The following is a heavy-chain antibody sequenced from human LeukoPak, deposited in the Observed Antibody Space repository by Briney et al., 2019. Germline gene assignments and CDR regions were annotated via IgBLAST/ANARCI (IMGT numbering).Heavy chain of an antibody. Sequence: SVKVSCKASGGTFSSYAISWVRQAPGQGLEWMGGIIPIFGTANYAQKFQGRVTITADESTSTAYMELSRLRSEDTAEYYCASQPGYGDAFDIWGQGTMATVSS. CDR2: IIPIFGTA. V-gene: IGHV1-69*13. J-gene: IGHJ3*02. D-gene: IGHD6-13*01. CDR3: ASQPGYGDAFDI. CDR1: GGTFSSYA.